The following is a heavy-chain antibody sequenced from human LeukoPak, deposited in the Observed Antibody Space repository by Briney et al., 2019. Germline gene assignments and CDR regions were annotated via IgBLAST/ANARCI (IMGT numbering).Heavy chain of an antibody. CDR1: GFTFSSYS. CDR2: ISSSSSYI. V-gene: IGHV3-21*01. Sequence: GGSLRLSCAASGFTFSSYSMNWVRLAPGKGLEWVSSISSSSSYIYYADSVKGRFTISRDNAKNSLYLQMNSLRAEDTAMYYCARPSRLTGMDVWGKGTTVTVSS. D-gene: IGHD2-2*01. J-gene: IGHJ6*04. CDR3: ARPSRLTGMDV.